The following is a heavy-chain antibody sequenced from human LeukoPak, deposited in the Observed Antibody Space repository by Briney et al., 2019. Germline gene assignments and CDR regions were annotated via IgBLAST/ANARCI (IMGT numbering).Heavy chain of an antibody. V-gene: IGHV4-59*13. CDR1: GGSISSYY. CDR3: ARGRRSSSRHDAIDI. J-gene: IGHJ3*02. Sequence: SETLSLTCTVSGGSISSYYWSWIRQPPGKGLEWIGHIYSSGSTTDNPSLKSRVTISVDTSKSQFSLKLTSLTAADRAVYYSARGRRSSSRHDAIDIWGQGTMVTVSS. D-gene: IGHD6-13*01. CDR2: IYSSGST.